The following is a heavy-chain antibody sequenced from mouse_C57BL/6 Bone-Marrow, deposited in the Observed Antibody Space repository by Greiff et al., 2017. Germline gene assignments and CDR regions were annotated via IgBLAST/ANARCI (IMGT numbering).Heavy chain of an antibody. Sequence: EVQRVESGGGLVKPGGSLKLSCAASGFTFSSYAMSWVRQTPEKRLEWVATISDGGSYTYYPDNVKGRFTITRDHAKNNLYLQMSHLKSEDTAMYYCAREGDYDEGYYAMDDWGQGTSVTVSS. CDR2: ISDGGSYT. CDR1: GFTFSSYA. V-gene: IGHV5-4*01. CDR3: AREGDYDEGYYAMDD. J-gene: IGHJ4*01. D-gene: IGHD2-4*01.